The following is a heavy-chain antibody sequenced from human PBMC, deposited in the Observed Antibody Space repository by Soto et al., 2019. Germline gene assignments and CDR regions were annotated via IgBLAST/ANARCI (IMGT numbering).Heavy chain of an antibody. CDR2: IYRTGNT. V-gene: IGHV4-30-2*01. Sequence: SETLSLTCTVSGDSMTSGDYSWSWIRQPPGKGLEWLGYIYRTGNTHYSPSLKSRVSISQDRSKDQFSLELTSVTAADTAVYYCARGDYQYSIDYWGQGTRVTVS. CDR3: ARGDYQYSIDY. CDR1: GDSMTSGDYS. J-gene: IGHJ4*02. D-gene: IGHD2-2*01.